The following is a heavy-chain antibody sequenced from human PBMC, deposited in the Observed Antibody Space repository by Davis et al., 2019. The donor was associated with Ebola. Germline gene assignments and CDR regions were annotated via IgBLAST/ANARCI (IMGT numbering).Heavy chain of an antibody. CDR2: IKHDGSEK. J-gene: IGHJ4*02. Sequence: GGSLRLSCAASGFTFRNYWMSWVRQAPGKGLEWVANIKHDGSEKYYLDSVKGRFTISRDNTKNSLSLQLNSLRPEDTAVYFCAKDEGSPAFDYWGQGTLVTVSS. CDR1: GFTFRNYW. D-gene: IGHD2/OR15-2a*01. V-gene: IGHV3-7*01. CDR3: AKDEGSPAFDY.